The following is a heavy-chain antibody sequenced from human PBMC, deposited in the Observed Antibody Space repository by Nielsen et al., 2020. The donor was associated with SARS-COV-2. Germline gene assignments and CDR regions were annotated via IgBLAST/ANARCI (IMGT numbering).Heavy chain of an antibody. J-gene: IGHJ6*02. CDR1: GYTFTDYY. D-gene: IGHD3/OR15-3a*01. Sequence: ASVQVSCKASGYTFTDYYIHWVRHAPGQGLEWMGRINPYSGGTNYAQQFQGTVTMTRDASISTVYMELTSDDTAVYYCARARATIFGLVMSYGMDVWGQGTTVTVSS. V-gene: IGHV1-2*06. CDR3: ARARATIFGLVMSYGMDV. CDR2: INPYSGGT.